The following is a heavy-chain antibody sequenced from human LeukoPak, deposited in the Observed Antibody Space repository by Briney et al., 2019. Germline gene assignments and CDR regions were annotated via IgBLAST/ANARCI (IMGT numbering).Heavy chain of an antibody. J-gene: IGHJ4*02. D-gene: IGHD3-16*01. CDR1: GYTFTSYG. CDR3: ARGANPSRVMPSPTPDY. CDR2: ISAYNGNT. V-gene: IGHV1-18*01. Sequence: GASVKVSCKASGYTFTSYGISWVRQAPGQGLEWMGWISAYNGNTNYAQKLQGRVTMTTDTSTSTAYMELRSLRSDDTAVYYCARGANPSRVMPSPTPDYWGQGTLVTVSS.